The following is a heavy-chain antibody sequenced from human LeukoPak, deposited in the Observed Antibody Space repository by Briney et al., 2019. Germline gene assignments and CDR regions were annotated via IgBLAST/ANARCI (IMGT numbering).Heavy chain of an antibody. J-gene: IGHJ4*02. CDR1: GGSISSSSYY. Sequence: PSETLSLTCTVSGGSISSSSYYWGWIRQPPGKGLEWIGSIYYSGSTYYNPSLKSRVTISVDTSKNQFSLKLSSVTAADTAVYYCAKDFIAAAGTYWGQGTLVTVSS. V-gene: IGHV4-39*07. CDR2: IYYSGST. D-gene: IGHD6-13*01. CDR3: AKDFIAAAGTY.